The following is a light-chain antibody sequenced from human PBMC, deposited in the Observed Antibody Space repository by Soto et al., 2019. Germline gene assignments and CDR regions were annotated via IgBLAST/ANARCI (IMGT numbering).Light chain of an antibody. V-gene: IGLV3-25*03. CDR2: KDS. Sequence: SYELTQPPSVSVSPGQTARITCSGDALPKQYAYWYQQKPGQAPVLVIYKDSERPSGIPERFSGSSSGTTVTLTISGVQAEDEADYYCQSADSSPYLVFGGGTKLTVL. CDR1: ALPKQY. J-gene: IGLJ2*01. CDR3: QSADSSPYLV.